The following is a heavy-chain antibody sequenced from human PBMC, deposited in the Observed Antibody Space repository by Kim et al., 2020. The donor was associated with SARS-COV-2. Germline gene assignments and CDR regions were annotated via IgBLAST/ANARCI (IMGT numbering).Heavy chain of an antibody. V-gene: IGHV1-69*04. CDR3: ASEVSTRLEWYQTYYYYGMDV. J-gene: IGHJ6*02. CDR2: IIPILGIA. CDR1: GGTFSSYA. D-gene: IGHD3-3*01. Sequence: SVKVSCKASGGTFSSYAISWVRQAPGQGLEWMGRIIPILGIANYAQKFQGRVTITADKSTSTAYMELSSLRSEDTAVYYCASEVSTRLEWYQTYYYYGMDVWGQGTTVTVSS.